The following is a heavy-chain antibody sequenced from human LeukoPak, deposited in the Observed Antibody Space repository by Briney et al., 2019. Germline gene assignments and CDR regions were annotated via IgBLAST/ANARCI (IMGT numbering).Heavy chain of an antibody. CDR1: GFTFSAYW. D-gene: IGHD2-2*01. Sequence: PGGSLRLSCSASGFTFSAYWMSWVRQAPGKGLEWVANIKQDGSEKYYVDSVKGRFTISRDNAKNPLYLQMNSLRGEGTAVYYCARDTPGEESHWGQGTLVTVSS. CDR3: ARDTPGEESH. J-gene: IGHJ4*02. CDR2: IKQDGSEK. V-gene: IGHV3-7*01.